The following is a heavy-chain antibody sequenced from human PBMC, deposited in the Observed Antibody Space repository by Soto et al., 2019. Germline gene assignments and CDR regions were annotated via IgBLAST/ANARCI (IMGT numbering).Heavy chain of an antibody. D-gene: IGHD3-22*01. V-gene: IGHV3-23*01. J-gene: IGHJ4*02. CDR1: GFTFSSYA. Sequence: HPGGSLRLSCAASGFTFSSYAMSWVRQAPGKGLEWVSAISGSGGSTYYADSVKGRFTISRDNSKNTLYLQMNSLRAEDTAVYYCAKSPESYDSSGPNGYWGQGTLVTVSS. CDR3: AKSPESYDSSGPNGY. CDR2: ISGSGGST.